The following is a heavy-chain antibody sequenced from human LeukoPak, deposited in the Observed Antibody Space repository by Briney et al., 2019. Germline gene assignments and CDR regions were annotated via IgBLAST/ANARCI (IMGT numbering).Heavy chain of an antibody. CDR3: ARGPVLSYFDH. J-gene: IGHJ4*02. CDR1: GGSFSGYY. V-gene: IGHV4-34*01. D-gene: IGHD6-6*01. CDR2: INHSGST. Sequence: PSETLSLTCAVYGGSFSGYYWSWIRQPPGKGLEWIGEINHSGSTNYNPSLKSRVTISVDTSKNQFSLKLSSVTAADTAVYYCARGPVLSYFDHWGQGTLVTVSS.